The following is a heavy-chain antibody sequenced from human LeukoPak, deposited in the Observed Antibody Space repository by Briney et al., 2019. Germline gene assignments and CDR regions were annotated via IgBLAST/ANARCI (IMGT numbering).Heavy chain of an antibody. CDR1: GGSLSSDA. CDR3: ATDLYRDCSSTSCRHYYYYYYMDV. D-gene: IGHD2-2*01. CDR2: IIPIFGTA. Sequence: SVKVSCKASGGSLSSDAISWVRQAPGQGLEWMGGIIPIFGTANYAQKFQGRVTITADESTSTAYMELSSLRSEDTAVYYSATDLYRDCSSTSCRHYYYYYYMDVWGKGTTVTVSS. V-gene: IGHV1-69*13. J-gene: IGHJ6*03.